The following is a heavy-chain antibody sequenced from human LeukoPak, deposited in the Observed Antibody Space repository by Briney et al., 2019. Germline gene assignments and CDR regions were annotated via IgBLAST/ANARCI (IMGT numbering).Heavy chain of an antibody. D-gene: IGHD3-22*01. CDR2: ISYDGSNK. CDR1: GFTFSSYG. J-gene: IGHJ3*02. CDR3: ARSITMIVVGAFDI. V-gene: IGHV3-30*03. Sequence: GGSLRLSCAASGFTFSSYGMHWVRQAPGKGLEWVAVISYDGSNKYYADSVKGRFTNSRDNSKNTLYLQMNSLRAEDTAVYYCARSITMIVVGAFDIWGQGTMVTVSS.